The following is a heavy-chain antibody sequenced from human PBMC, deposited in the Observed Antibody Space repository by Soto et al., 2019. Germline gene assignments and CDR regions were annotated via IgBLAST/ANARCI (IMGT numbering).Heavy chain of an antibody. CDR1: NFSISSGYY. Sequence: SETVSLTCAVSNFSISSGYYWGWIRQPPGKGLEWIGSIYQRGSTFYNSALKSRVTMSMDTSRNLFSLNLRSVTAADTAVYYCSKSGDYGLDAFDLWGQGTMVTVSS. J-gene: IGHJ3*01. V-gene: IGHV4-38-2*01. CDR3: SKSGDYGLDAFDL. CDR2: IYQRGST. D-gene: IGHD4-17*01.